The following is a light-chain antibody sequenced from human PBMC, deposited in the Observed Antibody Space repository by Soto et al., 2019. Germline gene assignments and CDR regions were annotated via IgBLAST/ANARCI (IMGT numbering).Light chain of an antibody. CDR3: QQYGSSPSS. CDR2: GAS. CDR1: QSVSSNN. V-gene: IGKV3-20*01. Sequence: EIVLTQSPGTLSLSPGERATLSCRVSQSVSSNNLAWYQQKPGQAPRLLIYGASRRATGIPDRFSGSGSGTDFTLTINRLEPEDFAVYYCQQYGSSPSSFGPGTKVDFK. J-gene: IGKJ3*01.